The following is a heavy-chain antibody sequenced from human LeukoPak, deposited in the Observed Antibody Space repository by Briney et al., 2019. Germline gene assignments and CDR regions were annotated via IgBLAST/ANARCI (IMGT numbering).Heavy chain of an antibody. CDR2: VKKDESEK. D-gene: IGHD5-18*01. V-gene: IGHV3-7*01. CDR3: ARDSRGYNYGPYYFDY. CDR1: GFTFSNNW. Sequence: GGSLRLSCAASGFTFSNNWMTWVRQAPGKGLEWVASVKKDESEKYYVDSVKGRLTISRDNAKNSLYLQMNSLRAEDTAVYYCARDSRGYNYGPYYFDYWGQGTLVSVSS. J-gene: IGHJ4*02.